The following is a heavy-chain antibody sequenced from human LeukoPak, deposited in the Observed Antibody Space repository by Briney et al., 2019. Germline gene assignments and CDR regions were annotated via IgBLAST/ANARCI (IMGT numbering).Heavy chain of an antibody. J-gene: IGHJ4*02. V-gene: IGHV3-7*01. D-gene: IGHD6-13*01. CDR2: IKRDGSVT. CDR1: GFTSGSHW. Sequence: GGSLRLSCAASGFTSGSHWMSWVRQPPGKGLEWVANIKRDGSVTNYVDSVKGRFTISRDNAKNSVYLQMNSLRAEDTALYYCARGSGSSWYFYFDYWGQGTLVTVSS. CDR3: ARGSGSSWYFYFDY.